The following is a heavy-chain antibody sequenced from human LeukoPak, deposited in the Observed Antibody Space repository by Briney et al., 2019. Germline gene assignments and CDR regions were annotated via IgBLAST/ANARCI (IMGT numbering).Heavy chain of an antibody. J-gene: IGHJ4*02. D-gene: IGHD3-10*01. Sequence: ASVKVSCKASGYSFTGYYMHWVRQAPGQGLEWMGWINPDSGGTNYDQNFQGRVTLTRDTSISTAYMELSRLGSDDTAVYYCARSMVRRNFDYWGQGTLVTVSS. V-gene: IGHV1-2*02. CDR2: INPDSGGT. CDR1: GYSFTGYY. CDR3: ARSMVRRNFDY.